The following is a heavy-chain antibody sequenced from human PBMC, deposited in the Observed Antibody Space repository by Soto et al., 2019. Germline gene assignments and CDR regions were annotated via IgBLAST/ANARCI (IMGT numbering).Heavy chain of an antibody. CDR1: GFNFSAYG. J-gene: IGHJ4*02. D-gene: IGHD1-26*01. CDR2: LSFDASKK. V-gene: IGHV3-30*03. Sequence: QVQLVESGGGVVQPGRSRRLSCAASGFNFSAYGMHWVRQAPGTGLELVALLSFDASKKYYADSVKGRFTISRDTSRNTLYLQMNSLSVEDTAVYYCRVGVADWGQGTRVTVSS. CDR3: RVGVAD.